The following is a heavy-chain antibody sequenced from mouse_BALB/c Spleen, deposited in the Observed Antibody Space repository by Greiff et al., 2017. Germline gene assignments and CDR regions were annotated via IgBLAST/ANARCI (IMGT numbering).Heavy chain of an antibody. J-gene: IGHJ4*01. V-gene: IGHV3-2*02. CDR3: ARRGVYYDYGFYAMDY. CDR1: GYSITSDYA. D-gene: IGHD2-4*01. CDR2: ISYSGST. Sequence: EVMLVESGPGLVKPSQSLSLTCTVTGYSITSDYAWNWIRQFPGNKLEWMGYISYSGSTSYNPSLKSRISITRDTSKNQFFLQLNSVTTEDTATYYCARRGVYYDYGFYAMDYWGQGTSVTVSS.